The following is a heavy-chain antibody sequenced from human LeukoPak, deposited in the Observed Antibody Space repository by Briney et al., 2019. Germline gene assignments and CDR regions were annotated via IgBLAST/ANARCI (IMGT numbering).Heavy chain of an antibody. D-gene: IGHD6-13*01. CDR1: GYSITSGYY. CDR3: TRLYTSTWSIGH. V-gene: IGHV4-38-2*01. J-gene: IGHJ4*02. CDR2: IYHSGNT. Sequence: SETLCLTCAVSGYSITSGYYWGWIRQPPGKGLEWIGSIYHSGNTYYNPSLKSRVTLSVDTSKNQISLELTSVTAADTAVYYCTRLYTSTWSIGHWGQGTLVTVSS.